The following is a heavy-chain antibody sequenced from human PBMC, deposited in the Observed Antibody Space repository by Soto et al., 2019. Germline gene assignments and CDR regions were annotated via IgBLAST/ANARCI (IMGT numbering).Heavy chain of an antibody. CDR2: IYYSGST. CDR1: GGSISSYY. J-gene: IGHJ4*02. Sequence: SETLSLTCTVSGGSISSYYWSWIRQPPGKGLEWIGYIYYSGSTNYNPSLKSRVTISVDTSKNQFSLKLSSVTAADTAVYYCARAVEIAAHFDYWGQGTMVTFSS. D-gene: IGHD6-13*01. V-gene: IGHV4-59*01. CDR3: ARAVEIAAHFDY.